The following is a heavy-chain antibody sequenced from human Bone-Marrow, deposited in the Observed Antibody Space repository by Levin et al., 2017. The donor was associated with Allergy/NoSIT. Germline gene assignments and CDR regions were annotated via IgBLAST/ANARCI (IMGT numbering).Heavy chain of an antibody. CDR1: GFTFGDYA. J-gene: IGHJ4*02. Sequence: HPGGSLRLSCTTSGFTFGDYAMSWIRQAPGKGLQWVGYIRAKAYGETTEWTTDYAASVKGRFIISRDDSKSIAYLQMNSLKTEDTAVYYCTREWASDYWGQGTLVTVSS. CDR2: IRAKAYGETTE. V-gene: IGHV3-49*03. CDR3: TREWASDY. D-gene: IGHD1-26*01.